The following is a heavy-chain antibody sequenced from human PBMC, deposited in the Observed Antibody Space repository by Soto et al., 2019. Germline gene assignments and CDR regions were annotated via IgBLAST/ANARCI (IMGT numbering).Heavy chain of an antibody. CDR1: GYTFTGYA. V-gene: IGHV1-3*01. Sequence: ASVKVSCKASGYTFTGYAIHWVRQAPGQRLEWMGWINGGNGDRKNSQKFHGRVTITRAASASTAYMELTSLVSEDTTVYHCARGYCSSTRSQYYSDYWGHGTLVTVSS. D-gene: IGHD2-2*01. CDR3: ARGYCSSTRSQYYSDY. J-gene: IGHJ4*01. CDR2: INGGNGDR.